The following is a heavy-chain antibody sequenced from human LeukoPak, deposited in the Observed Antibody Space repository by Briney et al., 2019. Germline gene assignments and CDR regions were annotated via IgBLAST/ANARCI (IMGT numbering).Heavy chain of an antibody. CDR1: GFTFSSYW. CDR3: AIDCSGGSCLNWFDP. CDR2: INSDGSST. Sequence: GGSLRLSCAASGFTFSSYWMHWVRQAPVKGQVWVSRINSDGSSTSYADSVKGRFTISRDNAKNTLYLQMNSLRAEDTAVYYCAIDCSGGSCLNWFDPWGQGTLVTVSS. J-gene: IGHJ5*02. V-gene: IGHV3-74*01. D-gene: IGHD2-15*01.